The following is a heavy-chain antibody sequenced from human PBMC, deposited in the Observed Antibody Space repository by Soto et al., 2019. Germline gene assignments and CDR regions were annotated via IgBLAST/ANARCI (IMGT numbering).Heavy chain of an antibody. CDR2: ISGSGGNT. J-gene: IGHJ4*02. V-gene: IGHV3-23*01. D-gene: IGHD1-26*01. CDR3: AKSLRGSYPFDY. Sequence: EVQLLESGGGLVQPGGSLRLSCATSGFTFSSYAMSWVRQAPGKGLEWVSTISGSGGNTYYADSVKGRFTISRDNSKNTLYRQMNSLRAEDTAVYYCAKSLRGSYPFDYLGQGTLVTVSS. CDR1: GFTFSSYA.